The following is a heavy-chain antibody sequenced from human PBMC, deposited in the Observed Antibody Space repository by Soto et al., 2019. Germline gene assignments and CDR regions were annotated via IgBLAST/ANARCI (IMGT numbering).Heavy chain of an antibody. Sequence: SETLSLTCTVSGGSISSYYWSWIRQPPGKGLEWIGYIYYSGSTNYNPSLKSRVTISVDTSKNQFSLKLSSVTAADTAVYYCAREGNYYYGSGSYYYPRFGMDVWGQGTTVTVSS. J-gene: IGHJ6*02. CDR2: IYYSGST. D-gene: IGHD3-10*01. CDR3: AREGNYYYGSGSYYYPRFGMDV. CDR1: GGSISSYY. V-gene: IGHV4-59*01.